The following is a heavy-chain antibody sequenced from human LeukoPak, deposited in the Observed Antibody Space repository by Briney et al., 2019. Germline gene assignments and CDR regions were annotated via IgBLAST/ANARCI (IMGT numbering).Heavy chain of an antibody. J-gene: IGHJ4*02. CDR1: GSTFSSYA. CDR3: AKDPSREYCSGGSCYSGSDY. Sequence: PGRSLRLSCAASGSTFSSYAMSWVRQAPGKGLEWVSAISGSGGSTYYADSVKGRFTISRDNSKNTLYLQMNSLRAEDTAVYYCAKDPSREYCSGGSCYSGSDYWGQGTLVTVSS. V-gene: IGHV3-23*01. D-gene: IGHD2-15*01. CDR2: ISGSGGST.